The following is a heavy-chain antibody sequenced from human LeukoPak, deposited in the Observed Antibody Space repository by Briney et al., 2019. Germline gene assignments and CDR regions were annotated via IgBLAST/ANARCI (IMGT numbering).Heavy chain of an antibody. CDR3: ARGYYDSSGYNGMDV. J-gene: IGHJ6*02. CDR1: GGSMRSYY. V-gene: IGHV4-59*01. Sequence: PSQTLSLTCTVSGGSMRSYYWSWIRQPPGKGLEWIGYIYYSGSTNYNPSLKSRVTISVDTSKNQFSLKLSSVTAADTAVYYCARGYYDSSGYNGMDVWGQGTTVTVSS. CDR2: IYYSGST. D-gene: IGHD3-22*01.